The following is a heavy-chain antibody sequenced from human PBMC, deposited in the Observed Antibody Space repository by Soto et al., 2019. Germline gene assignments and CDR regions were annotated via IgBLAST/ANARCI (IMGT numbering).Heavy chain of an antibody. CDR1: GYSFTDYH. CDR3: ARGDSTDCSNGVCSFFYNHDMDV. CDR2: INPNSGGT. J-gene: IGHJ6*02. D-gene: IGHD2-8*01. Sequence: ASVQVSCQASGYSFTDYHIHWVRQAPGQGLEWLGRINPNSGGTSTAQKFQGWVTMTTDTSISTAAMELTSLTSDDTAIYYCARGDSTDCSNGVCSFFYNHDMDVWGQGTTVTVSS. V-gene: IGHV1-2*04.